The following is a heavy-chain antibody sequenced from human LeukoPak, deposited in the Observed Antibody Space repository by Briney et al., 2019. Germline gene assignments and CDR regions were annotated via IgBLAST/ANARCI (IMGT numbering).Heavy chain of an antibody. Sequence: PGGSLRLSCAASGFTFGSYDMHWVRQATGKGLEWVSVIGTSGDTYYAGSVKGRFTISRENAKNSLYLQMNSLTAGDTAVYFCSRVGSSGWPNYFDSWGQGTLVTVSS. CDR1: GFTFGSYD. D-gene: IGHD6-19*01. V-gene: IGHV3-13*04. CDR2: IGTSGDT. CDR3: SRVGSSGWPNYFDS. J-gene: IGHJ4*02.